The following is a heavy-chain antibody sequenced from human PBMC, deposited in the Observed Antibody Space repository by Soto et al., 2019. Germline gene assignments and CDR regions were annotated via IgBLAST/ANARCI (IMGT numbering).Heavy chain of an antibody. J-gene: IGHJ3*02. V-gene: IGHV3-21*01. Sequence: GGSLRLSCAASGFTFSSYSMNWVRQAPGKGLEWVSSISSSSSYIYYADSGKGRFTISRDNAKNSLYLQMNSLRAEDTAVYYCARGAMVYAIGVAFDIWGQGTMVTVSS. CDR1: GFTFSSYS. CDR2: ISSSSSYI. D-gene: IGHD2-8*01. CDR3: ARGAMVYAIGVAFDI.